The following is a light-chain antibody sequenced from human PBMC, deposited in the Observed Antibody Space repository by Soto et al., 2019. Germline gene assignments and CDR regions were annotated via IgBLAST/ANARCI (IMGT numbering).Light chain of an antibody. V-gene: IGKV3-15*01. Sequence: EILMTQSPATMSVSPGERATLSCTTSESVRDNLAWYQKKPGQAPRLVIYGASTRATGIPARFSGSGSGTEFTLTISSLQSEDFAVYYCQHYDNWPLTFGGGTKVEIK. J-gene: IGKJ4*01. CDR1: ESVRDN. CDR3: QHYDNWPLT. CDR2: GAS.